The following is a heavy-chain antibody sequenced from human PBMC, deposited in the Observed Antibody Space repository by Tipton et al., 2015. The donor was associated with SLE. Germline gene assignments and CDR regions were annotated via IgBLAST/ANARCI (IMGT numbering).Heavy chain of an antibody. CDR1: GFSLSTDGVG. CDR2: IYWNDDK. V-gene: IGHV2-5*01. CDR3: GHRRYFDSRGHYSVAFDI. D-gene: IGHD3-22*01. Sequence: LVKPTETLTLTCSFSGFSLSTDGVGVGWIRQPPGKALEWLSLIYWNDDKRYIPSLKSRLTITKDTSKNQVVLTMTNMDPADTATYYCGHRRYFDSRGHYSVAFDIWGQGTLVTVSS. J-gene: IGHJ3*02.